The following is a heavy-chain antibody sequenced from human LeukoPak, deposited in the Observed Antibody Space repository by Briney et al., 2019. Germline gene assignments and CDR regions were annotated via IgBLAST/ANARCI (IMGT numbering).Heavy chain of an antibody. CDR2: IRADNGNT. CDR1: GYTFTSYG. Sequence: GASVKVSRKASGYTFTSYGISWVRQAPGQGLEWIGWIRADNGNTNYAQKLQGRVTMTTDTSTSTAYMELRSLRSDDTAVYYCARRRGAAKPYYYYYYMDVWGKGTTVTVSS. CDR3: ARRRGAAKPYYYYYYMDV. J-gene: IGHJ6*03. V-gene: IGHV1-18*01. D-gene: IGHD2-2*01.